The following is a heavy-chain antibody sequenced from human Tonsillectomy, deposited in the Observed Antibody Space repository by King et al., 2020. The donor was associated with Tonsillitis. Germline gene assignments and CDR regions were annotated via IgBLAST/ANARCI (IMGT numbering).Heavy chain of an antibody. V-gene: IGHV3-33*08. CDR3: ARRYKVVVGDLRYYYMDV. Sequence: QLVQSGGGVVQPGRSLRLSCAASGFTFSSYGMHWVRQAPGKGLEWVAVIWYDGSNKYYADSVKGRFTISRDHSKNALYLQMNSLRAEDTAVYYCARRYKVVVGDLRYYYMDVWGKGTTVTVSS. D-gene: IGHD2-15*01. CDR1: GFTFSSYG. J-gene: IGHJ6*03. CDR2: IWYDGSNK.